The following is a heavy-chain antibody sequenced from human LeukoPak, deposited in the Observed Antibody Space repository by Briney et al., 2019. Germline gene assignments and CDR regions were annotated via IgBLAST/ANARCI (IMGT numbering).Heavy chain of an antibody. J-gene: IGHJ4*02. CDR2: IVVGSGNT. D-gene: IGHD2/OR15-2a*01. CDR3: AVDVIYESD. CDR1: GFTFSNSA. V-gene: IGHV1-58*01. Sequence: SVKVSCKASGFTFSNSAAQWVRQARGQRLEWIGWIVVGSGNTNYAQKFQERVTITRDMSTSTAYMELSSLRSEDTAVYYCAVDVIYESDWGQGTLVTGSS.